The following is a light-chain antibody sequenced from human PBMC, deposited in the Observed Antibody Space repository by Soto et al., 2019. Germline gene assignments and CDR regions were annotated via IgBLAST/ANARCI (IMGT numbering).Light chain of an antibody. CDR1: SSDVGSYNL. CDR3: CSYAGSRV. V-gene: IGLV2-23*01. CDR2: EGS. Sequence: QSVLTQPASLSGSPGQSITLSCPGTSSDVGSYNLVSWYQQHPGKAPKLMIYEGSKRPSGVSNRFSGSKSGNTASLTISGLQAEDEADYYCCSYAGSRVFGTGTKVTVL. J-gene: IGLJ1*01.